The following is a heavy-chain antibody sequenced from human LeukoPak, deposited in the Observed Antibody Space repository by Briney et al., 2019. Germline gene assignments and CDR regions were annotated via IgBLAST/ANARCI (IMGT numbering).Heavy chain of an antibody. CDR2: INANSGGT. CDR1: GYTFTDYY. CDR3: ARGAVRVVGYFDY. V-gene: IGHV1-2*02. Sequence: ASVKVSCKPSGYTFTDYYMHWARQAPGQGLEWMGWINANSGGTNYAQTFQGRVTITRDTSISTAYMEMSRLTSDDTAVYYCARGAVRVVGYFDYWGQGTLVTVSS. J-gene: IGHJ4*02. D-gene: IGHD1-26*01.